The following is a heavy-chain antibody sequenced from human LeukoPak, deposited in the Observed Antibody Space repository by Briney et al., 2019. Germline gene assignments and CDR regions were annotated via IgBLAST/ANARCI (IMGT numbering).Heavy chain of an antibody. J-gene: IGHJ4*02. V-gene: IGHV3-74*01. CDR2: ISSDASIT. Sequence: GGSLRLSCAASGFTFSSYSMNWVRQAPGKGLVWVSRISSDASITSYADPVKGRFTISRDNAKNTLYLQTNSLRAEDTALYYRATSARTYIGSSLDYWGQGTLVTVSS. CDR1: GFTFSSYS. D-gene: IGHD2-15*01. CDR3: ATSARTYIGSSLDY.